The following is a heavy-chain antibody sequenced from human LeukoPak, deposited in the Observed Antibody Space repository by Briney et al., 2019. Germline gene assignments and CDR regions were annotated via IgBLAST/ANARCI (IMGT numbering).Heavy chain of an antibody. D-gene: IGHD1-14*01. V-gene: IGHV3-7*01. Sequence: GGSLRLSCVASGFTFGNYWMTWVRQAPGKGLDWVANIKKDGSQTYYVDSVKGRLTISRDNAKNSLYLQMNSLRVEDTAVYYCARTGYGYMDVWGKGTTVAVSS. J-gene: IGHJ6*03. CDR1: GFTFGNYW. CDR2: IKKDGSQT. CDR3: ARTGYGYMDV.